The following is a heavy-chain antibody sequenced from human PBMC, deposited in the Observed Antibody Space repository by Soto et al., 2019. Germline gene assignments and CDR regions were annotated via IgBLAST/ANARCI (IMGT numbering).Heavy chain of an antibody. CDR2: MNPNSGHT. V-gene: IGHV1-8*01. CDR1: GYTFTSYD. CDR3: ARERSAAGTGWFDP. Sequence: QVQLVQSGAEVKKPGASVKVSCKASGYTFTSYDINWVRQATGPGLEWMGWMNPNSGHTGYAQKFQGRVTMTRNTSISTAYMELSSLRSEDTAVYYCARERSAAGTGWFDPWGQGTLVTVSS. J-gene: IGHJ5*02. D-gene: IGHD6-13*01.